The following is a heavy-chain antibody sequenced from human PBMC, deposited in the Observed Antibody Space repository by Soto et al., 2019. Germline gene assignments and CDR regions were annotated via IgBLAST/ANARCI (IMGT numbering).Heavy chain of an antibody. CDR3: AKFGLTTAGY. V-gene: IGHV3-23*01. CDR2: ITTSGGST. J-gene: IGHJ4*02. CDR1: GFTFSSYT. D-gene: IGHD3-3*01. Sequence: EVHLLESGGGLVQPGGSLRLSCAASGFTFSSYTMSWVRQAPGKGLEWVSSITTSGGSTYYGVSIKGRFTISRDNSKNTLYLQMNSLRAEDTAVYYCAKFGLTTAGYWGQGTLVTVSS.